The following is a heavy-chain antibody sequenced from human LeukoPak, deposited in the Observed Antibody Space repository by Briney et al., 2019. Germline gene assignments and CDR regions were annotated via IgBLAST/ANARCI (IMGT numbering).Heavy chain of an antibody. V-gene: IGHV4-30-4*01. J-gene: IGHJ6*02. CDR1: NDSINSVGYY. CDR2: IYYSGST. CDR3: ARFPGTMIVVVDYGMDV. Sequence: PSETLSLTCTVSNDSINSVGYYWSWIRQYPGKGLEWIGYIYYSGSTYYNPSLKSRVTISVDTSKNQFSLKLSSVTAADTAVYYCARFPGTMIVVVDYGMDVWGQGTTVTVSS. D-gene: IGHD3-22*01.